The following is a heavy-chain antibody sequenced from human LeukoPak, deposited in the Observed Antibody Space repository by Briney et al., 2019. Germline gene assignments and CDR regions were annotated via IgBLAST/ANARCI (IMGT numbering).Heavy chain of an antibody. CDR1: GFAFSSYS. Sequence: PGGALRLSCAASGFAFSSYSMNWVRQAPGKGLEWVSAISGSGGSTYYADSVKGRFTISRDNSKNTLYLQMNSLRVEDTAVYYCARGRPHGNDYWGQGTLVTVSS. D-gene: IGHD4-23*01. CDR2: ISGSGGST. J-gene: IGHJ4*02. V-gene: IGHV3-23*01. CDR3: ARGRPHGNDY.